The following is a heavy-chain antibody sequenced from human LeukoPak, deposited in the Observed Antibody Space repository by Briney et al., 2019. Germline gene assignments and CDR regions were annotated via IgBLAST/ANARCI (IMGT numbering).Heavy chain of an antibody. V-gene: IGHV4-39*01. CDR3: ARGGIAVAGTVAFDI. Sequence: SQTLSLTCTVSGGSISSGDYYWGWIRQPPGKGLEWIGSIYYSGSTYYNPSLKSRVTISVDTSKNQFSLKLSSVTAADTAVYYCARGGIAVAGTVAFDIWGQGTMVTVSS. CDR2: IYYSGST. J-gene: IGHJ3*02. D-gene: IGHD6-19*01. CDR1: GGSISSGDYY.